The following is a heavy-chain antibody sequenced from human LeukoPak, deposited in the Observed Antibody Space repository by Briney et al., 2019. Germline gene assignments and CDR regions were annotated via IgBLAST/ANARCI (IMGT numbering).Heavy chain of an antibody. D-gene: IGHD6-19*01. V-gene: IGHV5-51*01. J-gene: IGHJ6*02. CDR1: GYSFTSYW. CDR3: ARLLGSSGWSPFDYYYGMDV. Sequence: GESLKISCKGSGYSFTSYWIGWVRQMPGKGLEWMGIIYPGYSDTRYSPSFQGQVNISADKTISTAYLQWSSLKASDTAMYYCARLLGSSGWSPFDYYYGMDVWGQGTTVTVSS. CDR2: IYPGYSDT.